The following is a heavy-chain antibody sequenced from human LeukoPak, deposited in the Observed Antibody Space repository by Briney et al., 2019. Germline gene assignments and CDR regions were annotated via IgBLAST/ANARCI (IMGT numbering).Heavy chain of an antibody. CDR2: ISYIGST. V-gene: IGHV4-59*11. CDR1: ADSFSSHY. D-gene: IGHD4-17*01. J-gene: IGHJ3*02. CDR3: ARDLVTVTKGFDI. Sequence: SETLSLTCAVSADSFSSHYWTWIRQPPGKELEWIGYISYIGSTNYNPSLKSRVTISIDTTKHQFSLKLSSVTAADTAVYYCARDLVTVTKGFDIWGQGTMVSVSS.